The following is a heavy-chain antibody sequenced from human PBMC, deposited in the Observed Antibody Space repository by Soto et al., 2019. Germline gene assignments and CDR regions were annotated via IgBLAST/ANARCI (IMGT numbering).Heavy chain of an antibody. Sequence: GGSLRLSCAASGFTFSNAWMSWVRQAPGKGLEWVGRIKSKTDVGTTDYAAPVKGRFPISRDDSKNTLYLQMNSLKTEDTAVYYCTTDEPYYYDSSGPAEYFKHWGQGTLVTVSS. J-gene: IGHJ1*01. CDR3: TTDEPYYYDSSGPAEYFKH. CDR1: GFTFSNAW. V-gene: IGHV3-15*01. CDR2: IKSKTDVGTT. D-gene: IGHD3-22*01.